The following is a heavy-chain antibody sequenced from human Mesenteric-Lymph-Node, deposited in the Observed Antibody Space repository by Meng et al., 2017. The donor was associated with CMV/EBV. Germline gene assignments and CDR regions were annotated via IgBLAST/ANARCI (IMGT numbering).Heavy chain of an antibody. Sequence: GSLRLSCAVYGGSFSGYYWSWIRQPPGKGLEWIGEINHSGSTNYNPSLKSRVTISVDTSKNQFSLKLSSVTAADTAVYYCARGPRGIAARGFWFDPWGQGTLVTVSS. D-gene: IGHD6-6*01. CDR1: GGSFSGYY. CDR3: ARGPRGIAARGFWFDP. CDR2: INHSGST. J-gene: IGHJ5*02. V-gene: IGHV4-34*01.